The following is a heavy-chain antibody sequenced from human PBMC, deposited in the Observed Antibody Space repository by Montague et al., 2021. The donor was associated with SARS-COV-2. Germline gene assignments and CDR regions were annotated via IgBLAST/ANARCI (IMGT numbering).Heavy chain of an antibody. V-gene: IGHV3-53*01. CDR1: GFTVSSNY. CDR3: ARGSGWFLEEHYFDY. CDR2: IYSGGTT. D-gene: IGHD6-19*01. J-gene: IGHJ4*02. Sequence: SLRLSCAASGFTVSSNYMTWVRQAPGKGLEWVSVIYSGGTTSHADSVNGRFTISRDNSKNTLNLQMNSLRAEDTAVYYCARGSGWFLEEHYFDYWGQGTLVTVSS.